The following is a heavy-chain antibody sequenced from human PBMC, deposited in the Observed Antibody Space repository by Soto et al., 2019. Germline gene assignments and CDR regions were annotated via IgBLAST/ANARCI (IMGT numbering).Heavy chain of an antibody. D-gene: IGHD1-1*01. J-gene: IGHJ5*02. CDR1: GYTFTSYG. CDR2: ISAYNGNT. Sequence: VASVKVSCKASGYTFTSYGISWVRQAPGQGLEWMGWISAYNGNTNCAQKLQGRVTMTTDTSTSTAYMELRSLRSDDTAVYYCARDSWNHLNWFDPWGQGTLVNVSS. V-gene: IGHV1-18*04. CDR3: ARDSWNHLNWFDP.